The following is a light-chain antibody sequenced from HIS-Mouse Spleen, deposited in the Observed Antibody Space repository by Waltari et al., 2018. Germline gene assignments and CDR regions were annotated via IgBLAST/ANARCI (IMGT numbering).Light chain of an antibody. Sequence: NFMLTQPHSVSESPGKTVTISCTGSSGSIASNYVQWYQQRPGSAPTTVIYDANPRPSGVPDRFSGSIDSSSNSASLTISGLKTEDEADYYCQSYDSSNRVFGGGTKLTVL. V-gene: IGLV6-57*02. CDR3: QSYDSSNRV. J-gene: IGLJ3*02. CDR1: SGSIASNY. CDR2: DAN.